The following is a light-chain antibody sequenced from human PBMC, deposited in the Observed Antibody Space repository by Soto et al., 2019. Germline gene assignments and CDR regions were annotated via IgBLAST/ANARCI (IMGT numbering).Light chain of an antibody. CDR3: SSYAGANRV. Sequence: QSALTQPPSASGSPGQSVTISCTGTSSDVGANNYVSWYQQHPGKAPKLMIYEVTKRPSGVPDRFSGSKSGNTASLTVSGLQAXDXXXYYCSSYAGANRVFGTGTKVTVL. CDR1: SSDVGANNY. J-gene: IGLJ1*01. CDR2: EVT. V-gene: IGLV2-8*01.